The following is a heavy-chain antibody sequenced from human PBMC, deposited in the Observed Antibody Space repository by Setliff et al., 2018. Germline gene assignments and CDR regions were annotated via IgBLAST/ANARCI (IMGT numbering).Heavy chain of an antibody. CDR2: INQYGTEK. J-gene: IGHJ4*01. CDR3: ATGAWGDL. D-gene: IGHD2-21*02. Sequence: GGSLRLSCVGSGFTFSSHWLDWVRQAPGKGLEWVANINQYGTEKYYVDSVKGRFSVSRDNAKNSVYLQMSSLRVEDSAVYYCATGAWGDLWGQGTLVTVSS. CDR1: GFTFSSHW. V-gene: IGHV3-7*01.